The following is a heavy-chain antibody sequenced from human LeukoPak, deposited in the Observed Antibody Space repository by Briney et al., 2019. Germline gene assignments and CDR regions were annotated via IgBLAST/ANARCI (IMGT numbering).Heavy chain of an antibody. J-gene: IGHJ6*03. Sequence: ASVKVSCKASGGTFSSYAISWVRQAPGQGLEWMGGIIPIFGTANYAQKFQGRVTITTDESTSTAYMELSSLRSEDTAVYYCAAPSKPYYYYYYMDVWGKGTTVTVSS. CDR2: IIPIFGTA. CDR1: GGTFSSYA. CDR3: AAPSKPYYYYYYMDV. V-gene: IGHV1-69*05.